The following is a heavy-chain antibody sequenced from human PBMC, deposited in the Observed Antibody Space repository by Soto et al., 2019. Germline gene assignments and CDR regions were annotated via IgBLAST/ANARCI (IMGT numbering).Heavy chain of an antibody. CDR2: ISSSSSYT. D-gene: IGHD3-10*02. CDR3: ARDRPRVRGVNHYGMDV. V-gene: IGHV3-11*05. J-gene: IGHJ6*02. Sequence: QVQLVESGGGLVKPGGSLRLSCAASGFTFSDYYMSWIRQAPGKGLEWVAYISSSSSYTNYADSVKGRFTISRDNAKKTLYRQMNSLRAEDSAVYYCARDRPRVRGVNHYGMDVWGQGTTVTVSS. CDR1: GFTFSDYY.